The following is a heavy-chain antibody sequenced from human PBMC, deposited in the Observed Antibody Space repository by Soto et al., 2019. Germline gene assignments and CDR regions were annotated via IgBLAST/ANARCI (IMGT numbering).Heavy chain of an antibody. CDR3: ARHPERIAQIGWFDP. CDR2: ISSSSSTK. D-gene: IGHD6-13*01. Sequence: GASLRLSCAASGFTFSSDSMNLVRQAPGKGLEWVSYISSSSSTKFYADSVKGRFTISRDNARNSLYLQMNSLRAEDTAVYYCARHPERIAQIGWFDPWGQGT. V-gene: IGHV3-48*01. CDR1: GFTFSSDS. J-gene: IGHJ5*02.